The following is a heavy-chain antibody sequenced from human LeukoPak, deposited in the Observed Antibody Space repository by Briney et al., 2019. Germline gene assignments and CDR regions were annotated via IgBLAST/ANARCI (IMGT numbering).Heavy chain of an antibody. J-gene: IGHJ6*03. CDR2: ISGSGGST. CDR3: AKDPHYGDSTHGYYYYYMDV. Sequence: GGSLRLSCAASGFTFSSDAMSWVRQAPGKGLEWVSAISGSGGSTYYADSVKGRFTISRDNSKNTLYLQMNSLRAEDTAVYYCAKDPHYGDSTHGYYYYYMDVWGKGTTVTVSS. V-gene: IGHV3-23*01. D-gene: IGHD4-17*01. CDR1: GFTFSSDA.